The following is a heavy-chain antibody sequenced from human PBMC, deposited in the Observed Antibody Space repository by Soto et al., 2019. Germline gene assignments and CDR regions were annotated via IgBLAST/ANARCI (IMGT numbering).Heavy chain of an antibody. V-gene: IGHV4-30-2*01. J-gene: IGHJ4*02. Sequence: SETLSLTCAVSGGSISSGGFSCNWIRQPPGKGLEWIGYIYHSGSTYFNPSLKSRVTMSVDRSTNQFSLKLSSVTAADTAVYYCASRVSDYFDYWGQGTPVTVSS. CDR3: ASRVSDYFDY. CDR1: GGSISSGGFS. D-gene: IGHD6-19*01. CDR2: IYHSGST.